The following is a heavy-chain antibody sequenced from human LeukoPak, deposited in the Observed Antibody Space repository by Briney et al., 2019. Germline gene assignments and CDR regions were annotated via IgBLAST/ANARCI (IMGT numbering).Heavy chain of an antibody. CDR2: IYYSGST. CDR3: ARAKLGYSYGLFDY. CDR1: GGSISSYY. J-gene: IGHJ4*02. D-gene: IGHD5-18*01. Sequence: SETLSLTCTVSGGSISSYYWSWIRQPPGKGLEWIGYIYYSGSTNYNPSLKSRVTISVDTSKNQFSLKLSSVTAADTAVYYCARAKLGYSYGLFDYWGQGTLVTVSS. V-gene: IGHV4-59*01.